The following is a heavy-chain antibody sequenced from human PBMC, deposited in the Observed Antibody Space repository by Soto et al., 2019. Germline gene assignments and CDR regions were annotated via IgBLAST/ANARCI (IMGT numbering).Heavy chain of an antibody. CDR2: VSFDGTNK. J-gene: IGHJ1*01. CDR1: GFTFSSHG. V-gene: IGHV3-30*18. Sequence: QVQLVESGGGVVQPGMTLRLSCTASGFTFSSHGMYWVRQAPGKGLEWVAVVSFDGTNKNYADSVRGRFTISRDNSKNTLYLQMSSLRAEDTAVYYCANGDSSGFEYFQSWGQGTLVTVSS. CDR3: ANGDSSGFEYFQS. D-gene: IGHD3-22*01.